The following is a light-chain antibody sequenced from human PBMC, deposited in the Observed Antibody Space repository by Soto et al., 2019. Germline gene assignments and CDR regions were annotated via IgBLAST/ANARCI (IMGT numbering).Light chain of an antibody. CDR3: QQYGSSGT. Sequence: EIVLTQSPGTLSLSPGERATLSCRASHSVTSTYLAWYQQRPGQAPRLLIYGASNRATGIPDRFSGSGSGTDFTLTISRLGPEDFAVYYCQQYGSSGTFGQGTKVDIK. J-gene: IGKJ1*01. CDR2: GAS. V-gene: IGKV3-20*01. CDR1: HSVTSTY.